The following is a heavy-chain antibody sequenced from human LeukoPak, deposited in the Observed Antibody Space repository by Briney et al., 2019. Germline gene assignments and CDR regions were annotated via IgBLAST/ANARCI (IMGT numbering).Heavy chain of an antibody. Sequence: GGSPRLSCAASGFTSSSYWMHWVRQVPGKGLVWVSRISGDGTARNYADSVKGRFTISRDDAKNTVDLQMNSLRGEDTAVYYCVRGRGSYGWFDPWGQGTLVTVSS. CDR1: GFTSSSYW. D-gene: IGHD3-10*01. V-gene: IGHV3-74*01. CDR2: ISGDGTAR. CDR3: VRGRGSYGWFDP. J-gene: IGHJ5*02.